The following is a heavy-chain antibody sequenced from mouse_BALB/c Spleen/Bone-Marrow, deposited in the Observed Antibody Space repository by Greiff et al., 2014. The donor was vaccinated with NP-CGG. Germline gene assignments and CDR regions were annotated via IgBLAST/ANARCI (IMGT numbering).Heavy chain of an antibody. CDR2: IDPANGNT. CDR3: ARYYRYYYAMDY. J-gene: IGHJ4*01. CDR1: GFNIKDTY. Sequence: VQLHQSGAELVKPGASVKLSCTASGFNIKDTYMHWVKQRPEQGLEWIGRIDPANGNTKYDPKFQGKATITADTSSNTAYLQLSSLTSEDTAVYYCARYYRYYYAMDYWGQGTSVTVSS. D-gene: IGHD1-1*01. V-gene: IGHV14-3*02.